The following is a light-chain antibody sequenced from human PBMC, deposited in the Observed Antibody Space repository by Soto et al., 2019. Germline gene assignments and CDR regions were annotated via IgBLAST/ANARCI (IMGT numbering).Light chain of an antibody. CDR1: SSNIGSNT. CDR3: AAWDDSLNGVV. CDR2: NNN. Sequence: QSVLTQPPSASGTPGQRVTISCSGSSSNIGSNTVNWHQQLPGTAPKVLIYNNNQRPSGVPDRFSGSKSGTSASLAISGLQSEDEADYYCAAWDDSLNGVVFGGGTKLTVL. J-gene: IGLJ2*01. V-gene: IGLV1-44*01.